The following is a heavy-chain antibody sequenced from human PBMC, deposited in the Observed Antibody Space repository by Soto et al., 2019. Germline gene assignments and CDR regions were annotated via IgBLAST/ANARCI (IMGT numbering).Heavy chain of an antibody. V-gene: IGHV3-23*01. D-gene: IGHD3-3*01. J-gene: IGHJ6*03. CDR2: ISGSGGST. CDR1: GFTFSSYA. Sequence: PGGSLRLTCAASGFTFSSYAMSWVRQAPGKGLEWVSAISGSGGSTYYADSVKGRFTVSRDNSKNTLYLQMNSLRAEDTAVYYCARLSITIFGVVIGDADGYYMDVWGKGTTVTVSS. CDR3: ARLSITIFGVVIGDADGYYMDV.